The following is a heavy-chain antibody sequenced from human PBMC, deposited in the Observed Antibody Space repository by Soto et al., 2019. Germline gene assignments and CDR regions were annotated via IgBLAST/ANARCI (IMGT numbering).Heavy chain of an antibody. CDR1: GFIVSDHY. Sequence: PGASLIPSCAVSGFIVSDHYMGGVRQAPGKGLEWIGRSRNKPNGYATQYAASVKGRFTMSRDDSSNSLYLQMNSLKIEDTAIYYCVRDSPSTEMDVWGQGTTVTVSS. CDR3: VRDSPSTEMDV. CDR2: SRNKPNGYAT. V-gene: IGHV3-72*01. D-gene: IGHD4-4*01. J-gene: IGHJ6*02.